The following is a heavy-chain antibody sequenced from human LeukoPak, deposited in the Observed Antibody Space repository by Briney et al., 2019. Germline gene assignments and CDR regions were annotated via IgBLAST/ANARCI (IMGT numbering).Heavy chain of an antibody. Sequence: TSSETLSLTCTVSGGSISSYYWSWIRQPPGKGLEWIGYIYYSGSTNYNPSLKSRVTISVDTSKNQFSLKLSSVTAADTAVYYCAAVDRSFYYMDVWGKGTTVTISS. CDR1: GGSISSYY. CDR3: AAVDRSFYYMDV. D-gene: IGHD3-9*01. V-gene: IGHV4-59*01. CDR2: IYYSGST. J-gene: IGHJ6*03.